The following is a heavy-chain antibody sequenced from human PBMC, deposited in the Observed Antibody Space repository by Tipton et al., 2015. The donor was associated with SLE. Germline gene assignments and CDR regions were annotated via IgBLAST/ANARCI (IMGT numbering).Heavy chain of an antibody. CDR2: IKQDGSEK. Sequence: SLRLSCAASGFTFSSYGMHWVRQAPGKGLEWVANIKQDGSEKYYVDSVKGRFTISRDNAKNSLYLQMNSLRAEDTAVYYCARSVRGGAFDIWGQGTMVTVSS. D-gene: IGHD3-16*01. CDR1: GFTFSSYG. V-gene: IGHV3-7*03. J-gene: IGHJ3*02. CDR3: ARSVRGGAFDI.